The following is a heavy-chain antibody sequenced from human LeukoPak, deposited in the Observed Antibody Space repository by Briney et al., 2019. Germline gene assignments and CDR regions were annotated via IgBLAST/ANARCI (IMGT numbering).Heavy chain of an antibody. J-gene: IGHJ5*02. CDR2: INPNSGGT. D-gene: IGHD2-2*01. CDR3: ARELSLGYCSSTSCWLNIAARPQTSGWFDP. Sequence: ASVKVSCKASGYTFTGYYMHWVRQAPGQGLEWMGWINPNSGGTNYAQKFQGRVTMTRDTSISTAYMELSRLRSDDTAVYYCARELSLGYCSSTSCWLNIAARPQTSGWFDPWGQGTLVTVSS. CDR1: GYTFTGYY. V-gene: IGHV1-2*02.